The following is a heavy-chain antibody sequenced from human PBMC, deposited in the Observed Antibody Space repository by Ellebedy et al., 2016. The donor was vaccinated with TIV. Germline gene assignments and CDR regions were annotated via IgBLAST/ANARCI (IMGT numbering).Heavy chain of an antibody. Sequence: GESLKISCATSGFRFSIHTMTWVRQSPGKGLEWIASIKSGTGYIDYADSVKGRFTISRDNDNSSLSLQMNSLRGDDTAIYYCERGSYNSGVLGYWGQGTLVTVSS. CDR1: GFRFSIHT. V-gene: IGHV3-21*01. CDR3: ERGSYNSGVLGY. D-gene: IGHD1-26*01. CDR2: IKSGTGYI. J-gene: IGHJ4*02.